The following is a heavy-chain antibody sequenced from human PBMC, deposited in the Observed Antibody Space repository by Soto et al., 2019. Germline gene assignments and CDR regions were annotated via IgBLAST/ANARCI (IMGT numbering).Heavy chain of an antibody. CDR3: ARANCSSISCYVFRYYYYGMDV. J-gene: IGHJ6*02. V-gene: IGHV1-69*01. D-gene: IGHD2-2*01. CDR2: IIPIFGTA. CDR1: GGTFSSYA. Sequence: QVQLVQSGAEVKKPGSSVKVSCKASGGTFSSYAISWVRQAPGQGLEWMGGIIPIFGTANYAQKFQGRVTITADESTSTAYMELSSLRSEDTAVYYCARANCSSISCYVFRYYYYGMDVWGQGTTVTVSS.